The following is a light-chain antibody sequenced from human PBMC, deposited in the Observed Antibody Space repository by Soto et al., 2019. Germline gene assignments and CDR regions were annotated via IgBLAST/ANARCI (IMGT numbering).Light chain of an antibody. Sequence: QSALTQPPSASGTPGQRVTISCSGSGSNIESNTVYWYQQLPGMAPRLLIHTNDRRPSGVPDRFSGSKSGTSASLAISGLQSEDEADYYCLAWDDSLNGNLFGTGTKVTVL. CDR3: LAWDDSLNGNL. J-gene: IGLJ1*01. V-gene: IGLV1-44*01. CDR1: GSNIESNT. CDR2: TND.